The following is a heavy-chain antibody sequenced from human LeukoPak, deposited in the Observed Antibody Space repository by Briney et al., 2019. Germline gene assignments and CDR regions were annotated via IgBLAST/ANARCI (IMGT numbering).Heavy chain of an antibody. CDR2: ISSSSSTI. J-gene: IGHJ1*01. CDR3: ARCSSWYLEYFQL. V-gene: IGHV3-48*01. D-gene: IGHD6-13*01. Sequence: GGSLRLSCAASGFTFSSYSMNWVRQAPGKGLEWVSYISSSSSTIYYAGSVKGRFTISRDSAKKSLYLQMNSLTVEDTAVYYCARCSSWYLEYFQLWGQGTLVTVSS. CDR1: GFTFSSYS.